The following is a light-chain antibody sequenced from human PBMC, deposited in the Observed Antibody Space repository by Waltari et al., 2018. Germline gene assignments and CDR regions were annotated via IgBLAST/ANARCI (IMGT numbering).Light chain of an antibody. Sequence: AIQMTQSPSSLSASVGDRVTITCRASQGIRNDLGWYQQKPGKAPTLLISAASTLQSGVPSRFSGSGSGKEFTLTISSLQPEDFATYYCLQDYIYPWTFGQGTKVEIQ. CDR2: AAS. CDR1: QGIRND. V-gene: IGKV1-6*01. J-gene: IGKJ1*01. CDR3: LQDYIYPWT.